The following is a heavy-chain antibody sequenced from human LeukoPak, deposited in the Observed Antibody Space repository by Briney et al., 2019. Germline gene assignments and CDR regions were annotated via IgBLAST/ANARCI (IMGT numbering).Heavy chain of an antibody. CDR2: ISISSSSI. CDR1: GFTFSSYT. Sequence: KAGGSLRLSCAASGFTFSSYTMNWVRQAPGKGLEWVSSISISSSSIYYADSVQGRFTISRDNAKNSLSLQMNSLRAEDTAVYYCARTSGWSGGFDYWGQGALVTASS. CDR3: ARTSGWSGGFDY. J-gene: IGHJ4*02. D-gene: IGHD6-19*01. V-gene: IGHV3-21*04.